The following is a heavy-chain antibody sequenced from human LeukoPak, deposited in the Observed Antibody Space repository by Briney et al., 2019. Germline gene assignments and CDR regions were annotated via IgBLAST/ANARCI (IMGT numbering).Heavy chain of an antibody. CDR1: GGSITGHY. J-gene: IGHJ5*02. Sequence: SETLSLTCPVSGGSITGHYWSWIRQPPGKGLEWIGYIHYTGSTNYNPSLNSRITMSVDTPNNQFSLRLTSVTATDTAVYYCARLHALGAEEFDPWGQGALVTVSS. CDR2: IHYTGST. D-gene: IGHD3-16*01. CDR3: ARLHALGAEEFDP. V-gene: IGHV4-59*11.